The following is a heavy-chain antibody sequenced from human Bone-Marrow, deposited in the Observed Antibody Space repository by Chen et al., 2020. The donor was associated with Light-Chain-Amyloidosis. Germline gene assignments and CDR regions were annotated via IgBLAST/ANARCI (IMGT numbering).Heavy chain of an antibody. CDR3: ARYVAVTTGGGMDV. CDR2: IWYDGSNK. Sequence: QVQLVESGGGVVQPGRSLRLSCAASGFTFSSYGKHWVRQAPGKGLEWVAVIWYDGSNKYYADSVKGRFTISRDNSKNTLYLQMNSLRAEDTAVYYCARYVAVTTGGGMDVWGQGTTVTVSS. V-gene: IGHV3-33*01. D-gene: IGHD4-17*01. J-gene: IGHJ6*02. CDR1: GFTFSSYG.